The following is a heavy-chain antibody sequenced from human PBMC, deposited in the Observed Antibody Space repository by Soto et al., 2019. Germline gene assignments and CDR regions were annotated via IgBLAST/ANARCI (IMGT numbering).Heavy chain of an antibody. V-gene: IGHV3-53*01. CDR3: ARGYGAGSYFSDY. D-gene: IGHD3-10*01. Sequence: PGGSVRLSCAASGFSVSSNYMTWARQAPGKGLEWVSLSYSGGNTYYADSVKGRFTVSRDNFQNTLYLQMVNLRPEDTAVYYCARGYGAGSYFSDYWGHGTQVTVSS. CDR2: SYSGGNT. CDR1: GFSVSSNY. J-gene: IGHJ4*01.